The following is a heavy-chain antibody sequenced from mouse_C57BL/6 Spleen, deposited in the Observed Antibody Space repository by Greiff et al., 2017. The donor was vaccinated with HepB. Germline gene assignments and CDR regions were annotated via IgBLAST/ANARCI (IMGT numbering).Heavy chain of an antibody. V-gene: IGHV1-62-3*01. CDR3: ARGDTTVVAYYFDY. CDR2: IDPNSGGT. Sequence: VQLQQSGAELVKPGASVKLSCKASGYTFTSYWMHWVKQRPGRGLEWIGRIDPNSGGTKYNEKFKSKATLTVDKSSSTAYMQLSSLTSEDSAVYYCARGDTTVVAYYFDYWGQGTTLTVSS. J-gene: IGHJ2*01. CDR1: GYTFTSYW. D-gene: IGHD1-1*01.